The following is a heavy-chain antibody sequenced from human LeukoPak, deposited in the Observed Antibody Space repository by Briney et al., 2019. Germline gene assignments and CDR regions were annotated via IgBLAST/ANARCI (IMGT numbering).Heavy chain of an antibody. D-gene: IGHD4-11*01. CDR2: IYYSGST. J-gene: IGHJ4*02. CDR1: GGSISSYY. Sequence: SETLSLTCTVSGGSISSYYWSWLRQPPGKGLEWIGYIYYSGSTNYNPSLKSRVTISVDTSKNQFSLKLSSVTAADTAVYYCARNDYSKGLDYWGQGTLVTVSS. V-gene: IGHV4-59*01. CDR3: ARNDYSKGLDY.